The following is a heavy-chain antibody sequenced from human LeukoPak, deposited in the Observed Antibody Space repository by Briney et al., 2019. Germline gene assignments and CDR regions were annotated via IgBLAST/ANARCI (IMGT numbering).Heavy chain of an antibody. CDR1: GFTFSTYS. Sequence: GGSLRLSCAASGFTFSTYSVNWVRQAPGKGLVWVSRINSDGSSTSYADSVKGRFTISRDNAKNTLYLQMNSLRAEDTAVYYCARDKELGFDYWGQGTLVTVSS. J-gene: IGHJ4*02. CDR3: ARDKELGFDY. D-gene: IGHD1-26*01. CDR2: INSDGSST. V-gene: IGHV3-74*01.